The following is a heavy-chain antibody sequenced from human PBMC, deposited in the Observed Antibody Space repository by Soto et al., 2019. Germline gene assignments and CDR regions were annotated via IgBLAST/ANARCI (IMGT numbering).Heavy chain of an antibody. CDR2: IYYSGST. V-gene: IGHV4-39*01. D-gene: IGHD4-17*01. CDR3: ASCYGDYVSY. CDR1: GGSISSSSYY. Sequence: QLQLQESGPGLVKPSETLSLTCTVSGGSISSSSYYWGWIRQPPGKGLEWIGSIYYSGSTFYNPTLNSLVTIPIATSKNQYPLKLSSVTAADTAVYYCASCYGDYVSYWGQGTLVALAS. J-gene: IGHJ4*02.